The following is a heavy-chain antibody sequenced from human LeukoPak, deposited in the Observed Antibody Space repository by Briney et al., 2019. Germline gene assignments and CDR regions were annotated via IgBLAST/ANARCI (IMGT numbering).Heavy chain of an antibody. Sequence: GGSLRLSCAASGFTFSSYGMHWVRQAPGKGLEWVAFIRYDGSNKYYADSVKGRFTISRDNSKNTLYLQMNSLRAEDTAVYYCAKGGLRNLVASYGMDVWGQGTTVTVSS. CDR1: GFTFSSYG. V-gene: IGHV3-30*02. J-gene: IGHJ6*02. D-gene: IGHD5-12*01. CDR3: AKGGLRNLVASYGMDV. CDR2: IRYDGSNK.